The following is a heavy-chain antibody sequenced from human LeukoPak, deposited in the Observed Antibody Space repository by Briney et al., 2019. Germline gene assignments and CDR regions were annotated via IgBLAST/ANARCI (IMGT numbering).Heavy chain of an antibody. CDR1: GFTFSSYG. CDR2: IWYDGSYK. Sequence: GSLRLSCAASGFTFSSYGMHWVRQAPGKGLEWVAVIWYDGSYKYYADSVKGRFTVSRDNSKNTLYPQMNSLKAEDTAVYYCAKGDTYDSSGYYYPQYFQHWGQGTLVTVSS. J-gene: IGHJ1*01. V-gene: IGHV3-33*06. CDR3: AKGDTYDSSGYYYPQYFQH. D-gene: IGHD3-22*01.